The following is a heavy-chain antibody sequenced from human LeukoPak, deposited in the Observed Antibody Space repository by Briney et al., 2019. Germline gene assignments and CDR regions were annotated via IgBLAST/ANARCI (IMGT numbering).Heavy chain of an antibody. CDR2: ISASAGGT. CDR1: GFTFSGYA. CDR3: AKLVGVAPTDY. J-gene: IGHJ4*02. Sequence: GGSLRLSCAASGFTFSGYAMSWVRQVPGKGLEWVSGISASAGGTYYADSVKGRFTISRDNSKNTLYLQLDSLTAEDTAVYYCAKLVGVAPTDYWGQGTLVTVSS. V-gene: IGHV3-23*01. D-gene: IGHD2-15*01.